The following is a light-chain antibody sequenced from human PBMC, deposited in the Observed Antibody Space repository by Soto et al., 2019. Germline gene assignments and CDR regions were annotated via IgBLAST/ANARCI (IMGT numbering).Light chain of an antibody. V-gene: IGKV1-6*01. Sequence: AIQMTQSPSSLSASVGDRVTITCRASQGMRNDLGWYQQKPGKAPKLLIYAASSLQSGVPSRFSGSGSGTDFTLTISSLQPEDFAAYYCPQDYTYPRTFGQGTKVEIK. J-gene: IGKJ1*01. CDR1: QGMRND. CDR3: PQDYTYPRT. CDR2: AAS.